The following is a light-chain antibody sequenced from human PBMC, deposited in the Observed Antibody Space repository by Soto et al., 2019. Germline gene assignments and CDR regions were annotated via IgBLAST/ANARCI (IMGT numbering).Light chain of an antibody. CDR1: QSNSSY. V-gene: IGKV1-39*01. Sequence: DIQMTQSPSSLSASVGDRVTITCRASQSNSSYLNWYQQKPGKAPKLLIYAASSLQSGVPSRFSGSGSGTDFTLTISSLQPDDFATYYCQQSYSTPPLTFGGGTKVEIK. CDR2: AAS. CDR3: QQSYSTPPLT. J-gene: IGKJ4*01.